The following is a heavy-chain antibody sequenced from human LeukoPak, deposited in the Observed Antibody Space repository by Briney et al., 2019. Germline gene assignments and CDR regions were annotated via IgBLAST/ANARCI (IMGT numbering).Heavy chain of an antibody. J-gene: IGHJ4*02. CDR1: GFTFSTYN. CDR2: ISDNSRYI. Sequence: GGSLRLSCAASGFTFSTYNMNWVRQAPGKGLEWVSSISDNSRYIYYAESVKGRFTISRDNAKNSLYLQMNSLRDEDTAVYYCARLYDSSLYYTRPFDYWGQGTLVTVSS. CDR3: ARLYDSSLYYTRPFDY. V-gene: IGHV3-21*01. D-gene: IGHD3-22*01.